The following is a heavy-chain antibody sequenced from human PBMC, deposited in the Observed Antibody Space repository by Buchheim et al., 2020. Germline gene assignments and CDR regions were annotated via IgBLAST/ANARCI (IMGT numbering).Heavy chain of an antibody. Sequence: QVQLQQWGAGLLKPSETLSLTSAVYGGSFSGYYCSWIRHPPGKGLEWIGEINHSGSTNYNPSLKSRVTISVDTSKNQFSLKLSSVTAADTAVYYCERARGYCYGAGGSHKNWFDPWGQGTL. CDR3: ERARGYCYGAGGSHKNWFDP. V-gene: IGHV4-34*01. D-gene: IGHD3-10*01. J-gene: IGHJ5*02. CDR1: GGSFSGYY. CDR2: INHSGST.